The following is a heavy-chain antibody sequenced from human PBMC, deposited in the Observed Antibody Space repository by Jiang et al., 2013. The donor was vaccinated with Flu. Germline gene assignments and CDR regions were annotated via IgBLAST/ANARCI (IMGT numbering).Heavy chain of an antibody. CDR3: ARDGQIVGATASDY. D-gene: IGHD1-26*01. CDR1: GGSISSSSYY. CDR2: IYYSGST. V-gene: IGHV4-30-4*08. Sequence: VKPSETLSLTCTVSGGSISSSSYYWGWIRQPPGKGLEWIGYIYYSGSTYYNPSLKSRVTISVDTSKNQFSLKLSSVTAADTAVYYCARDGQIVGATASDYWGQGTLVTVSS. J-gene: IGHJ4*02.